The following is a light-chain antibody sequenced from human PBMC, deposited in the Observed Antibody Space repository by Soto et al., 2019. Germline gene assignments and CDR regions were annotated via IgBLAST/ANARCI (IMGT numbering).Light chain of an antibody. CDR2: EVS. CDR3: ASYTSSRTSVV. V-gene: IGLV2-14*01. Sequence: QSVLTQPASVSGSPGQSITISCTGTSSDVGGYKYVSWYQQHPDKAPKLIIVEVSNRPSGISSRFSGSKSGNTASLTISGLQAEDEADYYCASYTSSRTSVVFGRGTKLTVL. J-gene: IGLJ2*01. CDR1: SSDVGGYKY.